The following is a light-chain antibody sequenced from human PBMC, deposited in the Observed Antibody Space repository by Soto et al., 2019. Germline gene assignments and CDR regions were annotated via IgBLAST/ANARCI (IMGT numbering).Light chain of an antibody. CDR3: QQYKSYPLT. Sequence: DIQMTQSPSSLSASVGDRVTITCRASQDISNYLAWFQQKPGKAPKSLIYAASRLQSGVPSKFSGSGSGTDFTLTISSLQHEYFANYYCQQYKSYPLTFGGGTKVEI. V-gene: IGKV1-16*02. CDR1: QDISNY. J-gene: IGKJ4*01. CDR2: AAS.